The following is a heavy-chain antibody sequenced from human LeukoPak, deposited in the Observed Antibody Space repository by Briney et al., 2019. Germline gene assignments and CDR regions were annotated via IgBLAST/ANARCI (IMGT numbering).Heavy chain of an antibody. V-gene: IGHV3-49*04. CDR1: GFTFGDYA. CDR2: IQAEAYGGAT. CDR3: TRAPHPRCSSSGCYLDY. D-gene: IGHD2-2*01. Sequence: GGSLRPSCSTSGFTFGDYAMSWVRQAPGKGLEWVGFIQAEAYGGATKYAASVNGRFSISRDDSQSIANLQMNDLKTEDTAVYYCTRAPHPRCSSSGCYLDYWGQGTLVTVSS. J-gene: IGHJ4*02.